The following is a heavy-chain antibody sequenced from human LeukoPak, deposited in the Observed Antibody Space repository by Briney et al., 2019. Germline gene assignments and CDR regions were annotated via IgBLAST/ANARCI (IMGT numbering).Heavy chain of an antibody. Sequence: GGSLRLSCAASGFTFSNYAMSWVRQAPGKGLEWVSAVSGSGAIAYYTDSVKGRFTISRDNSKNTLYLQMSSLTAKDTAVYYCAKAPVTSCRGAFCYPFDYWGQGTLVTVSS. D-gene: IGHD2-15*01. V-gene: IGHV3-23*01. CDR1: GFTFSNYA. CDR3: AKAPVTSCRGAFCYPFDY. J-gene: IGHJ4*02. CDR2: VSGSGAIA.